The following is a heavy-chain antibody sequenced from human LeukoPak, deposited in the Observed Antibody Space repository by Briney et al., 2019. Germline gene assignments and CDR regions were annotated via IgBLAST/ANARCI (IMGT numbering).Heavy chain of an antibody. Sequence: PGGSLRLSCAASGFTFSSYAMHWVRQAPGKGLEWVAVISYDGSNKYYADSVKGRFTISRDNSKNTLYLQMNSLRAEDTAVYYCAEDFWNFRDSWGQGTLVTVSS. D-gene: IGHD3-3*01. CDR3: AEDFWNFRDS. J-gene: IGHJ5*01. CDR1: GFTFSSYA. CDR2: ISYDGSNK. V-gene: IGHV3-30-3*01.